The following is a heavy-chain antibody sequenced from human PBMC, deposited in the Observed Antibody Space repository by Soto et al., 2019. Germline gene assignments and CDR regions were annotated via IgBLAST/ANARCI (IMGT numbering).Heavy chain of an antibody. CDR1: GYTFTSYG. J-gene: IGHJ4*02. CDR3: ARDMYHYDSSGSGDFDY. Sequence: ASVKVSCKASGYTFTSYGISWVRQAPGQGLEWMGWISASNGNTNYAQKLQGRVTMTTDTSTSTACMELRSLRSDDTAVYYCARDMYHYDSSGSGDFDYWGQGTLVTVSS. D-gene: IGHD3-22*01. CDR2: ISASNGNT. V-gene: IGHV1-18*01.